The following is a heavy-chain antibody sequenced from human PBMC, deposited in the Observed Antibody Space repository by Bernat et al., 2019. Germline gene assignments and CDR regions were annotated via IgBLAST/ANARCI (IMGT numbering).Heavy chain of an antibody. D-gene: IGHD3-9*01. CDR1: GFTFSSYW. CDR2: IKQDGSEK. CDR3: ARDQAYYDILTGPYYYDYGMDV. Sequence: EVQLVESGGGLVQPGGSLRLSCAASGFTFSSYWMSWVRQAPGKGLEWVANIKQDGSEKYYVDSVKGRFTISRDNAKNSLYLQMNSLRAEDTAVYYCARDQAYYDILTGPYYYDYGMDVWGQGTTVTVSS. V-gene: IGHV3-7*01. J-gene: IGHJ6*02.